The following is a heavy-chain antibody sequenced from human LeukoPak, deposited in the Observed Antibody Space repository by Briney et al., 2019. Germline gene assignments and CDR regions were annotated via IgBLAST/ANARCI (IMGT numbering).Heavy chain of an antibody. CDR2: IYYSGST. Sequence: SETLSLTCTASGGSISSSSYYWGWIRQPPGKGLEWIGSIYYSGSTYYNPSLKSRVTISVDTSKNQFSLKLSSVTAADTAVYYCARRSSRTVTRDYYMDVWGKGTTVTVSS. V-gene: IGHV4-39*01. CDR1: GGSISSSSYY. J-gene: IGHJ6*03. D-gene: IGHD4-17*01. CDR3: ARRSSRTVTRDYYMDV.